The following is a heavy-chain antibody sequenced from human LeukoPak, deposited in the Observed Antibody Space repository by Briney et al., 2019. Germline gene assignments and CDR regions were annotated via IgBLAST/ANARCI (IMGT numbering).Heavy chain of an antibody. CDR3: ARECSSTTCYTRLFDP. CDR2: LYHSGST. Sequence: PSETLSLTCIVSGYSISSGYYWGWIRQPPGKGLEWIGNLYHSGSTYYNPSLRSRATISGDTSKNQFSLSLSSVTAADTAVYYCARECSSTTCYTRLFDPWGQGTLVTVSS. J-gene: IGHJ5*02. CDR1: GYSISSGYY. V-gene: IGHV4-38-2*02. D-gene: IGHD2-2*02.